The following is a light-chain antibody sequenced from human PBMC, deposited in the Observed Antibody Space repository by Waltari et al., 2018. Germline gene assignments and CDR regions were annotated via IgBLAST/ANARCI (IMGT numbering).Light chain of an antibody. J-gene: IGLJ2*01. Sequence: QLVVTQSPSASASLGASVKLTCTLDSGHSSYAAAWHQQQPKKGPRFLMKINSDGSHRKGDGIPDRFSGSSSGAERSLTISSLQSEDEADYYCQTWGTGIVVFGGGTRLTVL. V-gene: IGLV4-69*01. CDR1: SGHSSYA. CDR3: QTWGTGIVV. CDR2: INSDGSH.